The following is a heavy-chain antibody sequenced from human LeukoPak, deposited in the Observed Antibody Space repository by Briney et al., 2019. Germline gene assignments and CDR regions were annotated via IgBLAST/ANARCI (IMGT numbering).Heavy chain of an antibody. D-gene: IGHD6-13*01. CDR1: GYTFTSYA. CDR3: ARMGSSWGWYNWFDP. V-gene: IGHV1-3*01. CDR2: INAGNGNT. J-gene: IGHJ5*02. Sequence: AASVKVSFTASGYTFTSYAMHWVRQAPGQRLEWMGWINAGNGNTKYSQKFQGRVTITRDTSASTAYMELSSLRSEDTAVYYCARMGSSWGWYNWFDPWGQGTLVTVSS.